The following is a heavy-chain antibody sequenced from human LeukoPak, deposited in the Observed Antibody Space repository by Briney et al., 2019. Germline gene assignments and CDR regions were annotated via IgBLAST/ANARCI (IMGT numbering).Heavy chain of an antibody. J-gene: IGHJ3*02. CDR1: GFTFTSYG. D-gene: IGHD3-9*01. Sequence: ASVKVSCKASGFTFTSYGISWGRQAPGQGLVWMGCISAYNGNTNYAQKRQGRVTMTTDTSTSTAYMELRSLRSDDTAVYYCARFSTDLPYDILTGSRNDAFAIWGQGTMVTASS. CDR3: ARFSTDLPYDILTGSRNDAFAI. V-gene: IGHV1-18*01. CDR2: ISAYNGNT.